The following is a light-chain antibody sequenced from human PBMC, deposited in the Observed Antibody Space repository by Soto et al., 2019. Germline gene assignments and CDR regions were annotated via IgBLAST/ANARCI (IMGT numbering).Light chain of an antibody. CDR1: QSVSSRY. J-gene: IGKJ1*01. V-gene: IGKV3-20*01. Sequence: ETALTQSPGTLSFSPGERATLSCRASQSVSSRYLAWYQQKPGKAPRRLINGACSRGTCITDRFSGSGSETDFTLTISRLEPEDFAVYYCQQYGSSPRTFGQGTKVE. CDR2: GAC. CDR3: QQYGSSPRT.